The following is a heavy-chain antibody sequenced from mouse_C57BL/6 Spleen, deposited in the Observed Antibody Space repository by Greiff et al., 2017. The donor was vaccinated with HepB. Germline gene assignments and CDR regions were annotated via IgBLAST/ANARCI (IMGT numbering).Heavy chain of an antibody. CDR3: ARYKGDLLWHYYAMDY. Sequence: EVKLMESGGGLVQPGGSLSLSCAASGFTFTDYYMSWVRQPPGKALEWLGFFRNKANGYTTEYSASVKGRFTISRDNSQSILYLQMNALRAEDSATYYCARYKGDLLWHYYAMDYWGQGTSVTVSS. D-gene: IGHD2-1*01. V-gene: IGHV7-3*01. CDR2: FRNKANGYTT. J-gene: IGHJ4*01. CDR1: GFTFTDYY.